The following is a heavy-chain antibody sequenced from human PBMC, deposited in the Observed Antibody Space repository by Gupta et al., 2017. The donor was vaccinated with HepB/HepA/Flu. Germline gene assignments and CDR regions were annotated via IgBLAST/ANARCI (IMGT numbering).Heavy chain of an antibody. V-gene: IGHV5-51*01. CDR2: IYPGDSDT. D-gene: IGHD6-13*01. J-gene: IGHJ4*02. CDR3: ARHAYNQQLVLIDY. CDR1: GYSFTSYW. Sequence: VQLVQSGAEVKKPGASPQISCTGSGYSFTSYWIRWVRQMPGTGLEWMGIIYPGDSDTRYSPSFQGQVTISADKSISTAYLQWSSLKASDTAMYYCARHAYNQQLVLIDYWGQGTLVTVSS.